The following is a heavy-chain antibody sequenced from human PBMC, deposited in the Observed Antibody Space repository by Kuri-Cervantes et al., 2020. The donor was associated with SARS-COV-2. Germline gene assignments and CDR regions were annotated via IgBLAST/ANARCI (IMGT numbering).Heavy chain of an antibody. Sequence: GESLKISCGASGFTFSSYSMNWVRQAPGKGLEWVSYISSSSSTIYYADSVKGRFTVSRDNAENSLYLQMNSLGVGDTAVYYCGRHRGYCSGGGCYSAGFSFDYWGQGALVTVSS. J-gene: IGHJ4*02. V-gene: IGHV3-48*04. CDR1: GFTFSSYS. D-gene: IGHD2-15*01. CDR3: GRHRGYCSGGGCYSAGFSFDY. CDR2: ISSSSSTI.